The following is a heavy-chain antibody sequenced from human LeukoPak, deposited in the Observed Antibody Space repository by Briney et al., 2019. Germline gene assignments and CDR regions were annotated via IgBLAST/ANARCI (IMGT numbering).Heavy chain of an antibody. CDR1: GGSIRSGNYY. J-gene: IGHJ6*02. CDR2: IYTSGST. Sequence: PSQTLSLTCTVSGGSIRSGNYYWSCIRQPAGKGLEWIGRIYTSGSTNYNPSLKSRITISVDTSKNQFSLILSSVTAADTAVYYCATTRDYYGMDVWGQGTTVTVSS. V-gene: IGHV4-61*02. CDR3: ATTRDYYGMDV. D-gene: IGHD2-21*01.